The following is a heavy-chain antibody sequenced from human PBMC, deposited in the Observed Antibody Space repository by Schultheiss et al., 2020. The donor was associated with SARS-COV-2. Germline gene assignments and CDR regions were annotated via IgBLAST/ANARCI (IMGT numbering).Heavy chain of an antibody. Sequence: GGSLRLSCAASGFTFSSYGMHWVRQAPGKGLEWVVVISYDGSNKYYADSVKGRFTISRDNSKNTLYLQMNSLKTEDTAVYYCTTDAEYSSSSVIDYWGQGTLVTVSS. CDR1: GFTFSSYG. CDR2: ISYDGSNK. J-gene: IGHJ4*02. CDR3: TTDAEYSSSSVIDY. V-gene: IGHV3-30*03. D-gene: IGHD6-6*01.